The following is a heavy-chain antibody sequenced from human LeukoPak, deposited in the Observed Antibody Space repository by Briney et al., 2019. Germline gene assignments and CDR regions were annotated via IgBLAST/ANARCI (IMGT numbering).Heavy chain of an antibody. D-gene: IGHD1-14*01. J-gene: IGHJ4*02. CDR2: ISGSGGDT. Sequence: PGGSLRLSCAASGFTFSSYSMNWVRQAPGKGLEWVSLISGSGGDTYYTDSVKGRFTISRDNSKNTLYLQMNSLRAEDTAIYYCAKDLSRHNPAPLSCDYWGQGTLVTVSS. CDR3: AKDLSRHNPAPLSCDY. V-gene: IGHV3-23*01. CDR1: GFTFSSYS.